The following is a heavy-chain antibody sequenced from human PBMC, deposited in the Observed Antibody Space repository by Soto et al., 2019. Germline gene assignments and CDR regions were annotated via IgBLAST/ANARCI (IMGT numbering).Heavy chain of an antibody. J-gene: IGHJ6*02. V-gene: IGHV1-58*01. CDR2: IVVGSGNT. D-gene: IGHD1-26*01. Sequence: SVKVSCKASGFTFTSSAVQWVRQARGQRLDWIGWIVVGSGNTNYAQKFQERVTITRDMSTSTAYMELSSLRSEDTAVYYCAAGGYSVSGSYSGGYYGMDVWG. CDR3: AAGGYSVSGSYSGGYYGMDV. CDR1: GFTFTSSA.